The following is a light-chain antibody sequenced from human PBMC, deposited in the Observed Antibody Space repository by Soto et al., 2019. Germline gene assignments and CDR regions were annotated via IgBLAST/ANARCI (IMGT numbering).Light chain of an antibody. Sequence: DIQMTQSPSTLSASVGDRVTITCRASQSISRWLAWYQQKSGKAPKFLIYDASSLESGVPSRFSGSGSGTEFTLTISTLQPDDFAVYYCQQRDNWPPFTFGPGTRVDI. V-gene: IGKV1-5*01. CDR2: DAS. CDR1: QSISRW. J-gene: IGKJ3*01. CDR3: QQRDNWPPFT.